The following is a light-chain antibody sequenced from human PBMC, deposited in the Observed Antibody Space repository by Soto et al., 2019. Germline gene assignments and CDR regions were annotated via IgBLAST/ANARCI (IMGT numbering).Light chain of an antibody. CDR3: QQLNTYPLT. V-gene: IGKV1-9*01. CDR1: QVLSSY. CDR2: GVS. Sequence: DIQLTQSPSFLSASVRDRVTITCRASQVLSSYLAWYQQKPGKAPKLLIYGVSTLQSGVPSRFSGSGSGTEFNLTINSLQPEDFATYYCQQLNTYPLTFGGGTKVEIK. J-gene: IGKJ4*01.